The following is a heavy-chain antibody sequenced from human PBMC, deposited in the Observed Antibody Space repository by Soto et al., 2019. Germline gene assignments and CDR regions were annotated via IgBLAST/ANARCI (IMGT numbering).Heavy chain of an antibody. CDR2: IVPMVGIT. J-gene: IGHJ6*03. CDR3: AKYGVVTDFYYMDV. V-gene: IGHV1-69*02. CDR1: GGTFSSYS. Sequence: QVQLVQSGAEVKKPGSSVKVSCKAPGGTFSSYSITWVRQAPGQGLEWMGRIVPMVGITNYAQKFQDRVTITADRSTSTAYMELTSLESADTAVYYCAKYGVVTDFYYMDVWGRGTTVTVSS. D-gene: IGHD2-15*01.